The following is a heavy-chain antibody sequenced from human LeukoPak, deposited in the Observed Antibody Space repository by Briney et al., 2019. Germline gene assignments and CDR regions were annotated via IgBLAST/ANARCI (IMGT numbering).Heavy chain of an antibody. V-gene: IGHV4-39*01. D-gene: IGHD3-3*01. CDR1: GGSISSSSYY. CDR2: IYYSGST. J-gene: IGHJ5*02. CDR3: AKNGQSGFSFDP. Sequence: SETLSLTCTVSGGSISSSSYYWGWIRQPPGKGLERIGSIYYSGSTYYNPSLKSRVTISVDTSKNQFSLKLSSVTAADTAAYYCAKNGQSGFSFDPWGQGTLVTVSS.